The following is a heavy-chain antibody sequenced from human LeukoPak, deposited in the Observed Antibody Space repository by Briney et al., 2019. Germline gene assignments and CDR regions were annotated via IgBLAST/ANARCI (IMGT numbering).Heavy chain of an antibody. CDR3: ARGDILTGYYTFDY. CDR2: MNPNSGNT. J-gene: IGHJ4*02. D-gene: IGHD3-9*01. CDR1: GYTFTSYD. V-gene: IGHV1-8*01. Sequence: ASVEVSCKASGYTFTSYDINWVRQATGQGLEWMGWMNPNSGNTGYAQKFQGRVTMTRNTSISTAYMELSSLRSEDTAVYYCARGDILTGYYTFDYWGQGTLVTVSS.